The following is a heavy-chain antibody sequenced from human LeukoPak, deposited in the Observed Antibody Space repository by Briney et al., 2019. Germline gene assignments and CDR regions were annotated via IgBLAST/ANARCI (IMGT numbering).Heavy chain of an antibody. V-gene: IGHV4-61*02. J-gene: IGHJ4*02. CDR3: ARHAPLDGDFDF. CDR2: IFPSGSA. D-gene: IGHD3/OR15-3a*01. CDR1: NGSISSGRYY. Sequence: SQTLSLTCTVSNGSISSGRYYWSWIRQPAGKGLEWIGRIFPSGSANYSPSLKSRVTISVDTSKNQFSLILNSVTAADTAVYYCARHAPLDGDFDFWGQGTLVTVSS.